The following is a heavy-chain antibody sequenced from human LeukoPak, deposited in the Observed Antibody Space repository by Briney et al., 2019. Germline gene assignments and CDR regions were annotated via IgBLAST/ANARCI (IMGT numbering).Heavy chain of an antibody. D-gene: IGHD5-12*01. CDR3: VTGFGWLPDY. V-gene: IGHV4-34*01. CDR2: INHSGST. J-gene: IGHJ4*02. Sequence: SETLSLTCAVYGGSFSGYYWSWIRQPPGKGLEWIGEINHSGSTNYNPSLKSRVTISADTSKNQFSLKLSSVTAADTAVYYCVTGFGWLPDYWGQGTPVTVSS. CDR1: GGSFSGYY.